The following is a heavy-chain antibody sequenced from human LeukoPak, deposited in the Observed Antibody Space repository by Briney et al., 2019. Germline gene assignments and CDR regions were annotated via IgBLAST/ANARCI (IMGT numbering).Heavy chain of an antibody. D-gene: IGHD5-18*01. CDR3: ARAQDTAMAAEWYFDL. CDR2: ISDSGST. J-gene: IGHJ2*01. V-gene: IGHV4-59*12. CDR1: GGSISSYY. Sequence: SETLSLTCTVSGGSISSYYWSWIRQPPGKGLEWIGYISDSGSTYYNPSLKSRVTISVDRSKNQFSLKLSSVTAADTAVYYCARAQDTAMAAEWYFDLWGRGTLVTVSS.